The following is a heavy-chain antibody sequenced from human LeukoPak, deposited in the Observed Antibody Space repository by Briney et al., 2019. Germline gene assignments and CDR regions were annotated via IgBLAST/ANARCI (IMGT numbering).Heavy chain of an antibody. CDR2: ISRGSSTI. V-gene: IGHV3-48*02. Sequence: PGGSLRLSCGASGFTFSSYSMNWVRQAPGKGLEWVSYISRGSSTIYYTDSVRGRFTISRDNAENSLYLQMNSLRDEDTAVYYCARDASSGYGYFDYWGQGTLVTVSS. CDR3: ARDASSGYGYFDY. D-gene: IGHD5-18*01. J-gene: IGHJ4*02. CDR1: GFTFSSYS.